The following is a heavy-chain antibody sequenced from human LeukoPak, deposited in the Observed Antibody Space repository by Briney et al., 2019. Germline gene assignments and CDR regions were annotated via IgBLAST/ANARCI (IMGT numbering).Heavy chain of an antibody. J-gene: IGHJ3*02. CDR3: ATGVLLWFGESNDAFDI. D-gene: IGHD3-10*01. V-gene: IGHV1-24*01. CDR2: FDPEDGET. CDR1: GYTLTELS. Sequence: GASVKVSCKVSGYTLTELSMHWVRQAPGKGLEWMGGFDPEDGETIYAQKFQGRVTTTEDTSTDTAYMELSSLRSEDTAVYYCATGVLLWFGESNDAFDIWGQGTMVTVSS.